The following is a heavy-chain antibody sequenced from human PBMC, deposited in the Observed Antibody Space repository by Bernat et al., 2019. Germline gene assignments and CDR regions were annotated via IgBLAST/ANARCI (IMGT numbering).Heavy chain of an antibody. J-gene: IGHJ6*02. CDR1: GFTFSSYA. CDR2: ISGSGVTT. D-gene: IGHD4-11*01. V-gene: IGHV3-23*01. Sequence: EVQLLESGGGLVQPGGSLRLSCAASGFTFSSYAMSWDCQAPGKGLERVSGISGSGVTTYYADFVKGRVTISRDDSKNTLYLQMNSLRAEDTAVYYCAKGKQHSNYYYGIDVWGQGTMVTVSS. CDR3: AKGKQHSNYYYGIDV.